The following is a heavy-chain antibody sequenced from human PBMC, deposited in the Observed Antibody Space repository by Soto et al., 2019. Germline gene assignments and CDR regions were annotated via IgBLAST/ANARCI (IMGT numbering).Heavy chain of an antibody. CDR2: IGTAGDT. D-gene: IGHD2-15*01. V-gene: IGHV3-13*01. CDR3: ARAGGYCSGGSCLDAFDI. CDR1: GFTFSSYD. J-gene: IGHJ3*02. Sequence: GGSLRLSCAASGFTFSSYDMHWVRQAPGKGLEWVSAIGTAGDTYYPGSVKGRFTISRENAKNSLYLQMNSLRAGDTAVYYCARAGGYCSGGSCLDAFDIWGQGTMVTVSS.